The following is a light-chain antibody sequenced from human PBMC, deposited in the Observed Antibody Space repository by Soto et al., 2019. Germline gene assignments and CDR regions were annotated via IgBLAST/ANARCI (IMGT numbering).Light chain of an antibody. CDR2: DVS. CDR3: SSYTSASTPLV. Sequence: QSALTQPASVSGSPGQSITISCTGTGSDVGGYNYVSWYQQHPGKAPKVMIYDVSNRPSGVSNRFSGSKSGNTASLTISGAQAGEEADYYCSSYTSASTPLVFGGGTKLTVL. CDR1: GSDVGGYNY. V-gene: IGLV2-14*01. J-gene: IGLJ2*01.